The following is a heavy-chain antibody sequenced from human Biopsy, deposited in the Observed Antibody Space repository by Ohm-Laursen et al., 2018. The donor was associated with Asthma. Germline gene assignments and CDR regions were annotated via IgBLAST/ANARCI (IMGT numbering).Heavy chain of an antibody. J-gene: IGHJ4*02. CDR1: GFRCGDDW. CDR2: IKHDGSEK. Sequence: SLRLSCAATGFRCGDDWRSWDRQVPGKGLERGANIKHDGSEKTHVDSLKGPFTISRDNAKNTLYLQMNSLRAEDTAVYDCTKARIHHFYDSTGYFQHDWGQGTLVTVSS. CDR3: TKARIHHFYDSTGYFQHD. D-gene: IGHD3-22*01. V-gene: IGHV3-7*01.